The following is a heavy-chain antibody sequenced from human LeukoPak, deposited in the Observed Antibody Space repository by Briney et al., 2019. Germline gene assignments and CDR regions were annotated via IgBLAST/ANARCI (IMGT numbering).Heavy chain of an antibody. CDR3: AKAYGDYVVLDY. Sequence: PGGSLRLSCAASGFTFSSYAMSWVRQAPGKGLEWVSAISGSGGSTYYADSVKGRFTISRDNSKSTLYLQMNSLRAEDTAVYYCAKAYGDYVVLDYWGQGALVTVSS. CDR1: GFTFSSYA. V-gene: IGHV3-23*01. D-gene: IGHD4-17*01. CDR2: ISGSGGST. J-gene: IGHJ4*02.